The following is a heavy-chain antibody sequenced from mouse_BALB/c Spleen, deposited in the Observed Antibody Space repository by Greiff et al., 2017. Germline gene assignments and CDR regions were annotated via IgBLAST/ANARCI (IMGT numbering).Heavy chain of an antibody. J-gene: IGHJ3*01. CDR3: ARSVPTGTWFAY. CDR1: GFTFSSFG. D-gene: IGHD4-1*02. V-gene: IGHV5-17*02. Sequence: EVHLVESGGGLVQPGGSRKLSCAASGFTFSSFGMHWVRQAPEKGLEWVAYISSGSSTIYYADTVKGRFTISRDNPKNTLFLQMTSLRSEDTAMYYCARSVPTGTWFAYWGQGTLVTVSA. CDR2: ISSGSSTI.